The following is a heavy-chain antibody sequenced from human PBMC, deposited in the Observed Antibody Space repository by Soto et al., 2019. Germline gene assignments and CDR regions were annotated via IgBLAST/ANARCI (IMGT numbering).Heavy chain of an antibody. Sequence: SETLSLTCTVSGRSISSGDYSWSWVRQSPGKGLEWIGHIYNSGITYYNPSLKSRVVISIDTSRNQFSLRLNSLTAADRAVYFCARGVTVFGLVSRFWFDPWGQGTVVTVSS. D-gene: IGHD3-3*01. J-gene: IGHJ5*02. V-gene: IGHV4-30-4*01. CDR1: GRSISSGDYS. CDR2: IYNSGIT. CDR3: ARGVTVFGLVSRFWFDP.